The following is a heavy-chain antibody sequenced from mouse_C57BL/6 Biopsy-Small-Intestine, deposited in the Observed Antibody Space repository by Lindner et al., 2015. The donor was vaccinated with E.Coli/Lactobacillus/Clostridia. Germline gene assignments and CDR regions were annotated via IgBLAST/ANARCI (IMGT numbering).Heavy chain of an antibody. CDR2: IHPRSGNT. CDR3: ASGTAQATFAY. V-gene: IGHV1-81*01. CDR1: GYTFTTYG. J-gene: IGHJ3*01. Sequence: VQLQESGAELARPGASVKLSCKASGYTFTTYGISWVKQRTGQGLEWIGEIHPRSGNTYYNEKFKGKATLTADKSSSTAYMELRSLTSEDSAVYFCASGTAQATFAYWGQGTLVTLSA. D-gene: IGHD3-2*02.